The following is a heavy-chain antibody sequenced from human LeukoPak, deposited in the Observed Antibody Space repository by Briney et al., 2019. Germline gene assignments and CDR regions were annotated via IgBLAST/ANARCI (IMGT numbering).Heavy chain of an antibody. Sequence: GGSLGLSCAASGFTFSSSSMSWVRQAPGKGLEWVSYITSGSSPISYADSVKGRFTISRDNAKNSLFLQMNSLRDGDTAVYYCARVRLGGHSDYWGQGSLVTVPS. V-gene: IGHV3-48*02. CDR2: ITSGSSPI. CDR3: ARVRLGGHSDY. J-gene: IGHJ4*02. CDR1: GFTFSSSS.